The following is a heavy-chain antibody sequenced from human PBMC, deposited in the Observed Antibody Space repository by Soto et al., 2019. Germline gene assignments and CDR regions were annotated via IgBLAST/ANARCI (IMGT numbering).Heavy chain of an antibody. D-gene: IGHD3-3*01. Sequence: GGSLRLSCAASGFTFSSYSMNWVRQAPGKGLEWVSYISSSSTIYYADSVKGRFTISRDNAKNSLYLQMNSLRAEDTAVYYCARDALLEWFPQGYYYYGMDVWGRGTTVTVSS. CDR2: ISSSSTI. V-gene: IGHV3-48*04. CDR3: ARDALLEWFPQGYYYYGMDV. J-gene: IGHJ6*02. CDR1: GFTFSSYS.